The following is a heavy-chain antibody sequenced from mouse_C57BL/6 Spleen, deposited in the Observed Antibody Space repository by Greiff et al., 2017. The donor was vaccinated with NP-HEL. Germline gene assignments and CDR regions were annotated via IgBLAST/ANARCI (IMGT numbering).Heavy chain of an antibody. CDR1: GYTFTDYY. Sequence: VKLQESGAELVRPGASVKLSCKASGYTFTDYYINWVKQRPGQGLEWIARIYPGSGNTYYNEKFKGKATLTAEKSSSTAYMQLSSLTSEDSAVYFCARRGSSYEFAYWGQGTLVTVSA. CDR2: IYPGSGNT. D-gene: IGHD1-1*01. J-gene: IGHJ3*01. CDR3: ARRGSSYEFAY. V-gene: IGHV1-76*01.